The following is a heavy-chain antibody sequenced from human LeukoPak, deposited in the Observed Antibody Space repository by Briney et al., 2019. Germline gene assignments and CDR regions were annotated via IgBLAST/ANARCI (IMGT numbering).Heavy chain of an antibody. CDR3: AKDRSTTGTTGVNY. D-gene: IGHD1-1*01. Sequence: PGGPLILSCAASGFTFSSYAMSWVRPAPGKGLEWVSAISGSGGSTYYADSVKGRFTISRDNSKNTLYLQMNSLRAEDTAVYYCAKDRSTTGTTGVNYWGQGTLVTVSS. V-gene: IGHV3-23*01. CDR2: ISGSGGST. CDR1: GFTFSSYA. J-gene: IGHJ4*02.